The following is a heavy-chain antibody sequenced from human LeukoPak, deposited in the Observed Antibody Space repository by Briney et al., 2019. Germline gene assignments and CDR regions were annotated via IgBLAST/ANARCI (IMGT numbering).Heavy chain of an antibody. D-gene: IGHD6-25*01. J-gene: IGHJ4*02. V-gene: IGHV3-74*01. Sequence: PGGSLRLSCAASGFTFSSYWMHWVRQAPGKGLVWVSRIKSDGSSTTYADSVKGRFTISRDNAKNTLYLQMNSLRAEDTAVYYCARDQGSVFDYWGQGTLVTVSS. CDR2: IKSDGSST. CDR3: ARDQGSVFDY. CDR1: GFTFSSYW.